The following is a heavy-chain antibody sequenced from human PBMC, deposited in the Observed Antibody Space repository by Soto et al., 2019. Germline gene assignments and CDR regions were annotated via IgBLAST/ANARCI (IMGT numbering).Heavy chain of an antibody. J-gene: IGHJ4*01. Sequence: QVQLVQSGAEVRKPGSSVNVSCKASGGTFSNHLISWERQAPGQGLEWMGTIIPLFGILNYAQKLQGRVTISADKSTSTAYMELSSLRSDDTAVYYCASGSLYGSGSYPVDYWGQGTLVTVSS. CDR2: IIPLFGIL. D-gene: IGHD3-10*01. CDR3: ASGSLYGSGSYPVDY. V-gene: IGHV1-69*02. CDR1: GGTFSNHL.